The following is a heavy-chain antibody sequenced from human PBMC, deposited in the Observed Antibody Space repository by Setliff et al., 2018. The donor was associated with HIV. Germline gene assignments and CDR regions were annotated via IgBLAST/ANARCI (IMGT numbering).Heavy chain of an antibody. CDR3: ARDGTRLLAAMDV. Sequence: SVKVSCKASGYTFTYRYLHWVRQAPGQALEWMGWITPFNGNTNYAQKFQDRVTITRDRSMSTAYMELRSLRVEDTAVYYCARDGTRLLAAMDVWGKGTTVTVSS. J-gene: IGHJ6*03. CDR1: GYTFTYRY. V-gene: IGHV1-45*02. CDR2: ITPFNGNT.